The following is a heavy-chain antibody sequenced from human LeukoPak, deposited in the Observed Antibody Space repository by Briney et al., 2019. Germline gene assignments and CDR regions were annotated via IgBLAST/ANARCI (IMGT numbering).Heavy chain of an antibody. CDR2: IIPIFGTA. D-gene: IGHD2-2*01. CDR1: GGTFSSNA. J-gene: IGHJ3*02. Sequence: SVKVSCKASGGTFSSNAISWVRQAPGQGLEWMGGIIPIFGTANYAQKFQGRVTITTDESTSTAYMELSSLRSEDTAVYYCARGYCSSTSCLGRAFDIWGQGTMVTVSS. V-gene: IGHV1-69*05. CDR3: ARGYCSSTSCLGRAFDI.